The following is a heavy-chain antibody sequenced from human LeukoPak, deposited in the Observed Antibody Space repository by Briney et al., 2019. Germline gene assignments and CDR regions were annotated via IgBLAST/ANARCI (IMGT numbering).Heavy chain of an antibody. CDR3: ARDDYYGSGSYWGAFDI. V-gene: IGHV3-30*04. CDR1: RFTFRNYA. D-gene: IGHD3-10*01. CDR2: ISSDGTNK. J-gene: IGHJ3*02. Sequence: PGRSLRLSCAASRFTFRNYAMHWVRQAPGKGLEWVAVISSDGTNKDYADSVKGRFTISRDNAKNSLYLQMNSLRAEDTAMYYCARDDYYGSGSYWGAFDIWGQGTMVTVSS.